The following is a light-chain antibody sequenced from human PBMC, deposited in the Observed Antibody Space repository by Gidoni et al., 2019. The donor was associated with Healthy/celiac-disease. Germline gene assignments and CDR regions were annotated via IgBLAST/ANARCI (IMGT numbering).Light chain of an antibody. J-gene: IGKJ1*01. CDR3: QQYNNWPPFT. CDR2: GAS. Sequence: EIVITQSPATLSVSPGERATLSCRASQIVSSNLAWYQQKPGQAPRLLIYGASTRATGSPARFSGSGSGTEYTLTISSLQSEDFAVYYCQQYNNWPPFTFGQGTKVEIK. V-gene: IGKV3-15*01. CDR1: QIVSSN.